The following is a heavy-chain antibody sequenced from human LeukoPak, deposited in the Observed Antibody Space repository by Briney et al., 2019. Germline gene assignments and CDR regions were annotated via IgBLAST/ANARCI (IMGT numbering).Heavy chain of an antibody. Sequence: GASVKVSCKASGGTFSSYAISWVRQAPGQGLEWMGIINPSGGSTSYAQKFQGRVTMTRDTSTSTVYMELSSLRSEDTAVYYCARDGAHVVVTAIHFDYWGQGTLVTVSS. CDR1: GGTFSSYA. D-gene: IGHD2-21*02. V-gene: IGHV1-46*01. J-gene: IGHJ4*02. CDR2: INPSGGST. CDR3: ARDGAHVVVTAIHFDY.